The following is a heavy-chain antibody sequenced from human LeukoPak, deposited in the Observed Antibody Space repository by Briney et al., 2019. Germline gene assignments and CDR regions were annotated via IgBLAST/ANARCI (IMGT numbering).Heavy chain of an antibody. J-gene: IGHJ5*01. CDR1: GFTFSSYG. CDR2: ISWDGIST. CDR3: TRDPRHFDS. V-gene: IGHV3-48*04. Sequence: GGSLRLSCAASGFTFSSYGMHWVRQTPGQGLEWVSLISWDGISTYYADSLKGRFTISRDNAKNSLYLQMSSLRVEDTAVYYCTRDPRHFDSCGQGTLVTVSS. D-gene: IGHD6-6*01.